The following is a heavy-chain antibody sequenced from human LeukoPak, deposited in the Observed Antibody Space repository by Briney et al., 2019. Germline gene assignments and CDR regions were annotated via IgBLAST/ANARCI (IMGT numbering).Heavy chain of an antibody. CDR1: GFTFSSYT. CDR2: INSDGSST. D-gene: IGHD3-9*01. J-gene: IGHJ4*02. V-gene: IGHV3-74*01. Sequence: GGSLRLSCAASGFTFSSYTMSWVRQAPGKGLVSFSRINSDGSSTSYADSVKGRFTISRDNAKNTLYLQMNSLRAEDTAVYYCARDPDSYYDILTGSNIGGGYWGQGTLVTVSS. CDR3: ARDPDSYYDILTGSNIGGGY.